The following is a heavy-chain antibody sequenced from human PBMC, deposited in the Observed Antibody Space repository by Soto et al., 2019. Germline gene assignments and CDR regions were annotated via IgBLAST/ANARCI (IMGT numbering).Heavy chain of an antibody. V-gene: IGHV1-8*01. D-gene: IGHD1-1*01. Sequence: GAPVKGSCKASGYTFTSYDINWGRQATGQGLEWMGWMNPNSGNTGYAQKFQGRVTMTRNTSISTAYMELSSLRSEDTAVYYCARGGIWNDGYFDYWGQGTLVTVSS. CDR3: ARGGIWNDGYFDY. CDR1: GYTFTSYD. J-gene: IGHJ4*02. CDR2: MNPNSGNT.